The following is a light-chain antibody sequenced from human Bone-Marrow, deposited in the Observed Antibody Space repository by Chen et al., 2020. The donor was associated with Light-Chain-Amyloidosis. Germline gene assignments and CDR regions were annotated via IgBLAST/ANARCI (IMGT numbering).Light chain of an antibody. CDR1: DLPTKY. CDR2: RDT. Sequence: SYELTQPPSVSVSPGQTARITCSGDDLPTKYAYWYQQKPGQAPVLVIHRDTERPSGISERFSGYSSGPTATLTIRGVQAEDEAAYHCQSADSSGTFAVIFGGWTKLPVL. J-gene: IGLJ2*01. V-gene: IGLV3-25*03. CDR3: QSADSSGTFAVI.